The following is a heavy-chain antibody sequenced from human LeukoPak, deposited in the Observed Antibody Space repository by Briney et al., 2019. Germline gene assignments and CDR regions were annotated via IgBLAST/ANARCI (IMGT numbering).Heavy chain of an antibody. J-gene: IGHJ4*02. V-gene: IGHV3-13*01. CDR1: GFTFSSYD. Sequence: GGSLRLSCAASGFTFSSYDMHWVRQATGKGLEWVSAIGTAGDTYYPGSVKGRFTTSRENAKNSLYLQMNSLRAGDTAVYYCARDPPSGGDRNYFDYWGQGTLVTVSS. D-gene: IGHD2-21*02. CDR2: IGTAGDT. CDR3: ARDPPSGGDRNYFDY.